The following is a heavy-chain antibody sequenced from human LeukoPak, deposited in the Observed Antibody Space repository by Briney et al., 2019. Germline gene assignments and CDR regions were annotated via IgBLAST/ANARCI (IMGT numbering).Heavy chain of an antibody. CDR2: IYSGGST. D-gene: IGHD2-2*02. J-gene: IGHJ4*02. CDR3: ARLGWRCSSTSCYIDY. Sequence: SGGSLRLSCAASGFTFSNAWMSWVRQAPGKGLEWVSVIYSGGSTYYADSVKGRFTISRDNSKNTLYLQMNSLRAEDTAVYYCARLGWRCSSTSCYIDYWGQGTLVTVSS. V-gene: IGHV3-66*04. CDR1: GFTFSNAW.